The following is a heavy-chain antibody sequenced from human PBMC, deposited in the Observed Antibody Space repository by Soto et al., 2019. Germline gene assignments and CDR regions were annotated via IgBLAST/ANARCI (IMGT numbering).Heavy chain of an antibody. V-gene: IGHV3-23*01. D-gene: IGHD3-22*01. CDR3: AKGDYYDSSGLDFDY. Sequence: PGGSLRLSCAASGFTFSSYAMSWVRQSPGKGLEWVSAISGSGGSTYYADSVKGRFTISRDNSKNTLYLQMNSLRAEDTAVYYCAKGDYYDSSGLDFDYWGQGTLVTVSS. J-gene: IGHJ4*02. CDR2: ISGSGGST. CDR1: GFTFSSYA.